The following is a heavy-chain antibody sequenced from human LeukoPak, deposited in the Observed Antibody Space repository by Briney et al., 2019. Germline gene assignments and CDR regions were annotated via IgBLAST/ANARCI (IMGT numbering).Heavy chain of an antibody. V-gene: IGHV3-48*03. D-gene: IGHD2-8*01. CDR1: GFTFSSYE. CDR2: ISSSGSTI. Sequence: GGSLRLSCAASGFTFSSYEMNWVRQAPGKGLEWVSYISSSGSTIYYADSVKGRFTISRDNAKNSLYLQMNSLRAEDTAVYYCARGLMLYPHFDYWGQGTLVTVSS. CDR3: ARGLMLYPHFDY. J-gene: IGHJ4*02.